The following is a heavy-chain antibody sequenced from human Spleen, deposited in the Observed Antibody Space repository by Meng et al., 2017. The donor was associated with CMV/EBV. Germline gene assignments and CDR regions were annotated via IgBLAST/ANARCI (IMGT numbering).Heavy chain of an antibody. CDR1: GFTLSNYW. J-gene: IGHJ4*02. CDR2: INSDGTNT. V-gene: IGHV3-74*01. CDR3: ARFTPPQAPL. Sequence: LSCAASGFTLSNYWMHWVRQAPGKGPVWVSHINSDGTNTNYAVSVKGRFTISRDNAKNTLFLQMNSLRAEDTAFYYCARFTPPQAPLWGQGTLVTVSS.